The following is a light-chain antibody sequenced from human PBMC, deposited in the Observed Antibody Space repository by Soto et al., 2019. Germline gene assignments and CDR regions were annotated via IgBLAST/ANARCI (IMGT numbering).Light chain of an antibody. V-gene: IGKV1-5*01. Sequence: DIQMTQPPSTLSASVGDRVTITCRASQDINRWLAWYQQKPGKAPKILIYNADTLESGVPSRFSGSGYGTEFILTISSLQPDAFATYYCQKFSLYQEFGQGTKVDIK. J-gene: IGKJ1*01. CDR3: QKFSLYQE. CDR2: NAD. CDR1: QDINRW.